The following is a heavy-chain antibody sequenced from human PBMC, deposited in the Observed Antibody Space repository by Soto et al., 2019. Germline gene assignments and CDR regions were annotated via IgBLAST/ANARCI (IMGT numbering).Heavy chain of an antibody. Sequence: SETLSLTCTVSGGSISSGGYYWSWIRQHPGKGLEWIGYIYYSGTTYYNPSLKGRLTISVDASKNQFSLKLSSVTAADTALYSCARHKTYGSGSFYYRGQGPPATASS. D-gene: IGHD3-10*01. CDR2: IYYSGTT. V-gene: IGHV4-31*03. J-gene: IGHJ4*02. CDR1: GGSISSGGYY. CDR3: ARHKTYGSGSFYY.